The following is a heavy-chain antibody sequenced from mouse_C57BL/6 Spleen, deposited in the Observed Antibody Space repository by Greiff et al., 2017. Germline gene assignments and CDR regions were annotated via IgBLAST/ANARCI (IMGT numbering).Heavy chain of an antibody. V-gene: IGHV1-64*01. D-gene: IGHD1-1*01. CDR2: IHPNSGST. CDR3: AIGMHYYGSSLGYYFDY. Sequence: QVQLQQPGAELVKPGASVKLSCKASGYTFTSYWMHWVKQRPGQGLEWIGMIHPNSGSTNYNEKFKSKATLTVDKSSSTAYMQLSSLTSEDSTVXYCAIGMHYYGSSLGYYFDYWGQGTTLTVSS. J-gene: IGHJ2*01. CDR1: GYTFTSYW.